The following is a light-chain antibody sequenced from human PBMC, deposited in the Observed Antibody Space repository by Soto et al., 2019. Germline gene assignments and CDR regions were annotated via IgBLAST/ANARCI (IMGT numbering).Light chain of an antibody. V-gene: IGKV1-33*01. CDR1: QDISKY. Sequence: DIQITQSPSSLSASVGDRVTINFQASQDISKYLNWYQQKPGKAPKLLXYDASNLETGVPSRFSGSGSGTDCTFTISSLQKEDSATYYCQQYDNLTLTFGGGTKVDIK. J-gene: IGKJ4*01. CDR2: DAS. CDR3: QQYDNLTLT.